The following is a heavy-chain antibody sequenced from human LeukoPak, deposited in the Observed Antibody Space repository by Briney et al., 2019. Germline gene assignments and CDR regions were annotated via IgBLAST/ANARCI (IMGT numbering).Heavy chain of an antibody. J-gene: IGHJ4*02. CDR2: IKQDGSEK. D-gene: IGHD3-16*01. CDR3: ATGVKDYVWGSSLFDY. Sequence: GGSLRLSCAASGFTFSSYWMSWVRQAPGKGLEWVANIKQDGSEKYYVDSVKGRFTISRDNAKNSLYLQMNSLRAEDTAVYYCATGVKDYVWGSSLFDYWGQGTLVTVSS. CDR1: GFTFSSYW. V-gene: IGHV3-7*03.